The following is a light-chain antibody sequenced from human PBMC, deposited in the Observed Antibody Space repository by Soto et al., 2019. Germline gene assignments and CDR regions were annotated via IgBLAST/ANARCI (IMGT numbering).Light chain of an antibody. Sequence: QSALTQPASVSGSPGQSITISCSGPTSDIHDFNSISWYRHHPGKAPRLIVYDVNKRPSGISPRFSGSKSGLTASLTISGLQGQDEADYFRTSYTAKNTLVFGTGTKVTVL. CDR3: TSYTAKNTLV. CDR1: TSDIHDFNS. J-gene: IGLJ1*01. V-gene: IGLV2-14*01. CDR2: DVN.